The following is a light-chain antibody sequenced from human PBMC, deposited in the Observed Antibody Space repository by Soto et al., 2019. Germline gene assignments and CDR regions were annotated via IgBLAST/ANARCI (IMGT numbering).Light chain of an antibody. CDR2: GAS. CDR1: QSIRSNY. J-gene: IGKJ1*01. CDR3: QQYGSSPRT. Sequence: EIVLTQSPGTLSLSPGERATLSCRASQSIRSNYVAWYQQKPGQGPRLLIYGASSRATGIPYRFSGSGSGTDFTLIISRLEPEDFAMYYCQQYGSSPRTFGQGTKVDIK. V-gene: IGKV3-20*01.